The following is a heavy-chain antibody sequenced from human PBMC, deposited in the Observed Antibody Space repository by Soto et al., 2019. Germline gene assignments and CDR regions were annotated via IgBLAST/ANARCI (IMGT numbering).Heavy chain of an antibody. CDR1: GYTFTSYG. CDR3: AREAGWQRMVPYE. Sequence: QVQLVQSGTEVKKPGASVNVSCKAFGYTFTSYGFSWVRQVPGQGLEWLGWISAFNGDTQYAQTMKGRLTVTTDTSTTTVHMELRSLTPADTAVYYCAREAGWQRMVPYEWGQGPLVTVS. V-gene: IGHV1-18*04. D-gene: IGHD6-25*01. CDR2: ISAFNGDT. J-gene: IGHJ4*02.